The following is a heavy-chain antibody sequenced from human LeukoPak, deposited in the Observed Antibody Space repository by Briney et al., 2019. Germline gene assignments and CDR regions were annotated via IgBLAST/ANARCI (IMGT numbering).Heavy chain of an antibody. CDR2: ISYDGSNK. CDR1: GFTFSSYA. D-gene: IGHD2-15*01. CDR3: ARDPVVAV. J-gene: IGHJ4*02. V-gene: IGHV3-30*01. Sequence: GRSLRLSCAASGFTFSSYAMHWVRQAPGKGLEWVAVISYDGSNKYYADSVKGRFTISRDNSKNTLFLQMNSLRAEDTAVYYCARDPVVAVWGQGTPITVSS.